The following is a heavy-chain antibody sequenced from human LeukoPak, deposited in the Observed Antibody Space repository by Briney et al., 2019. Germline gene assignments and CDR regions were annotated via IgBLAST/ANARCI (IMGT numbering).Heavy chain of an antibody. V-gene: IGHV3-23*01. J-gene: IGHJ4*02. CDR3: AKDRAQQLVLDF. D-gene: IGHD6-13*01. CDR1: GFTFAHYP. CDR2: IIGSGSST. Sequence: GGSLRLSCLASGFTFAHYPMHWLRQAPGKGLEWVSAIIGSGSSTYYADSVKGRFTISRDNSKNTLFLQMNSLRAEDTAVYYCAKDRAQQLVLDFWGQGTLVTVSS.